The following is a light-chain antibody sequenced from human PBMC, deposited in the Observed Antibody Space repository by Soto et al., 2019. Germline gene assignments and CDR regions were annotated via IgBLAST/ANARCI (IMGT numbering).Light chain of an antibody. Sequence: DIQMTQSPSSLSASVGERVTITCQASQDISKYLNWYQQKPGKAPKLLIYDASNLEAGVPSRFSGTGSVTFYTFTISSLHPEDFATYHCQQYDSIPFTFGPGTKVDIK. J-gene: IGKJ3*01. CDR1: QDISKY. V-gene: IGKV1-33*01. CDR2: DAS. CDR3: QQYDSIPFT.